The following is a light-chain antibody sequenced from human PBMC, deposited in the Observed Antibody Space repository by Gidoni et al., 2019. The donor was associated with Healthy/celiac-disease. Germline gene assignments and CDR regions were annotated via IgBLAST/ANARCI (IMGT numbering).Light chain of an antibody. V-gene: IGKV3-15*01. CDR1: QSVSSN. Sequence: TLSVSPGERATLSCRASQSVSSNLALYLQKPGQAPRLLIYGASTRSTGIPARFSGSGSGTEFTLTISSLQSEYFAVYYCQQYNNWPPYTFGQGTKLEIK. CDR3: QQYNNWPPYT. CDR2: GAS. J-gene: IGKJ2*01.